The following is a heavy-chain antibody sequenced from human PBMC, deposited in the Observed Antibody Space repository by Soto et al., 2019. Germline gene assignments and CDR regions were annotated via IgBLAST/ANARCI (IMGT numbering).Heavy chain of an antibody. CDR3: ARALPKYYYDSSGYYRQYYFDY. Sequence: LSLTCAVYGGAFSGYYWSWIRQPPGKGLECIGEINHSGSTNYNPSLKSRVTISVDTSKNQFSLKLSSVTAADTAVYYCARALPKYYYDSSGYYRQYYFDYWGQGTLVTVS. CDR2: INHSGST. CDR1: GGAFSGYY. J-gene: IGHJ4*02. D-gene: IGHD3-22*01. V-gene: IGHV4-34*01.